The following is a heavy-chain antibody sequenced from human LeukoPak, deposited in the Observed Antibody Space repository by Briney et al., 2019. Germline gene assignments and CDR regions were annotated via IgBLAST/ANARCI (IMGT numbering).Heavy chain of an antibody. Sequence: GASVRVSCKASGYTFTSYDINWVRQATGQGLEWMGWMNPNTGNTDYAQKFQGRVTITRNTSITTAYMELSSLRSEDTAVYYCARGVWRNRGKYNWFDPWGQGTLVTVSS. CDR1: GYTFTSYD. D-gene: IGHD5/OR15-5a*01. CDR3: ARGVWRNRGKYNWFDP. CDR2: MNPNTGNT. V-gene: IGHV1-8*03. J-gene: IGHJ5*02.